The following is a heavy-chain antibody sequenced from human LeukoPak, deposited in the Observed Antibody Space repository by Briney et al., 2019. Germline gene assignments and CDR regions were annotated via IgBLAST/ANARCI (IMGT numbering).Heavy chain of an antibody. Sequence: GGSLRLSCAASGFTFSSYGMHWVRQAPGKGLEWVAVIWYDGSNKYYADSVKGRFTISRDNSKNTLYLQMNSLRAEDTAVYYCAKDIKVGALDYWGQGTLVTVSS. V-gene: IGHV3-30*02. J-gene: IGHJ4*02. CDR3: AKDIKVGALDY. CDR2: IWYDGSNK. D-gene: IGHD1-26*01. CDR1: GFTFSSYG.